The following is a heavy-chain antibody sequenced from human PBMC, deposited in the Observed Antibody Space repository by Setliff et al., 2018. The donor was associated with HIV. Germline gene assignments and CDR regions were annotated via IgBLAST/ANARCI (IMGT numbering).Heavy chain of an antibody. CDR2: MNPNSGNT. D-gene: IGHD3-9*01. J-gene: IGHJ4*02. CDR1: GYTFTSYD. Sequence: ASVKVSCKASGYTFTSYDINWVRQATGQGLEWMGWMNPNSGNTGYAQKFQGRVTMTRNASISTAYMELSSLRSEDTAVYFCARDRRTTRAPDWDYWGQGTLVTVSS. V-gene: IGHV1-8*02. CDR3: ARDRRTTRAPDWDY.